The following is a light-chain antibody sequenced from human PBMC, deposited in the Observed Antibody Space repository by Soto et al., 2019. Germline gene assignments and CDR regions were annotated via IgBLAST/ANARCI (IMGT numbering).Light chain of an antibody. CDR3: CSFVDSDTVL. CDR1: SSDVGSYKY. V-gene: IGLV2-11*01. Sequence: QSALTQPRSVSGSPGQSVPVSCTGPSSDVGSYKYVSWYQHHPGKAPKLMIFDVNKRPSGVPDRFSGSNSGNAASLTISGLQPEDEADYFCCSFVDSDTVLFGGGTKLTVL. J-gene: IGLJ3*02. CDR2: DVN.